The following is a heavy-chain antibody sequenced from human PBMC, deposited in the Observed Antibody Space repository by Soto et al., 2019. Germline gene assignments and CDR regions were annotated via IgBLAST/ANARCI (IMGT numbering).Heavy chain of an antibody. Sequence: SETLSLTCAVYGGSFSGYYWSWIRQPPGKRLEWIGEISHVGSTKYNPSLKSRVTISVDTSKNQLSLKFYSVTAADTAVYYCARSGEYDYSMDVWGQGTTVTVSS. V-gene: IGHV4-34*01. CDR3: ARSGEYDYSMDV. D-gene: IGHD1-26*01. CDR1: GGSFSGYY. CDR2: ISHVGST. J-gene: IGHJ6*02.